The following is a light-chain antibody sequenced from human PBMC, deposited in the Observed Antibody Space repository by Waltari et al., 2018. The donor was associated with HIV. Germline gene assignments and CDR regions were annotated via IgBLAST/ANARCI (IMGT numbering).Light chain of an antibody. J-gene: IGKJ1*01. CDR3: MQGTHWPRT. Sequence: DVVMTQSPLSLPVSLGQPASISCRSSQSLVSRDGNTYLVWFHQRPGQSPRRLIYKTSDRDSGVPDRFSGSGAGTDFTLKISRVEAEDLGVYFCMQGTHWPRTFGQGTKVEV. CDR2: KTS. V-gene: IGKV2-30*01. CDR1: QSLVSRDGNTY.